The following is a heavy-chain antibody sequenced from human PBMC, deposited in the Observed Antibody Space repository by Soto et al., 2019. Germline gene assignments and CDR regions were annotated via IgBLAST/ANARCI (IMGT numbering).Heavy chain of an antibody. Sequence: LRLSCAASGFTFSTYTMHWVRQAPGKGLEWVAVISYDGSNKYHADSVKGRFTISRDNSKNTLYLQMNSLRAEDTAVYYCARDPTYGGVFVTYYFDYWGQGTLVTVSS. V-gene: IGHV3-30-3*01. CDR3: ARDPTYGGVFVTYYFDY. CDR2: ISYDGSNK. D-gene: IGHD3-16*02. J-gene: IGHJ4*02. CDR1: GFTFSTYT.